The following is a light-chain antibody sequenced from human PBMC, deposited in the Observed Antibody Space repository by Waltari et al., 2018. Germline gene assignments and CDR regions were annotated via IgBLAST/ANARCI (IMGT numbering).Light chain of an antibody. CDR3: CSYAGSYNYV. J-gene: IGLJ1*01. CDR2: DVS. V-gene: IGLV2-11*01. CDR1: SSDVGGYNY. Sequence: QSALTQPRSVSGSPGQSVTIPCTGASSDVGGYNYVSWYQQPPGKAPKLIIYDVSKRPSGVPDRFSGSKSGNTASLTISGLRAEDEADYYCCSYAGSYNYVFGTGTQVTVL.